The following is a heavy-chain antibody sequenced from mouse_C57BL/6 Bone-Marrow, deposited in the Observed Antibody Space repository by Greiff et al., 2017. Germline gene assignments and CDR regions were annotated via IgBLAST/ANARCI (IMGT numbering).Heavy chain of an antibody. CDR1: GFTFSSYG. J-gene: IGHJ1*03. CDR3: ARPYYYGSSPFYWYFDV. CDR2: ISSGGSYS. Sequence: EVKLQESGGDLVKPGGSLKLSCAASGFTFSSYGMSWVRQTPDKRLEWVATISSGGSYSYYPDSVKGRFTISRDNAKNTLYLQMSSLKSEDTAMYYCARPYYYGSSPFYWYFDVWGTGTTVTVSS. V-gene: IGHV5-6*01. D-gene: IGHD1-1*01.